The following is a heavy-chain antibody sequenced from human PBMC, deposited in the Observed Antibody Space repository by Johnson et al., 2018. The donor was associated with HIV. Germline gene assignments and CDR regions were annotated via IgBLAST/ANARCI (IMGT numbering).Heavy chain of an antibody. Sequence: EVQLVESGGGLVQPGGSLRLSCAASGFTVSSNYMNWVRQAPGTGLQWVSIIFSGGSTYYADSVKGRFTISRDNSKNTLYLQINRLRAEDTAVYYCARGRGALDIWGQGTMVTVSS. CDR3: ARGRGALDI. J-gene: IGHJ3*02. D-gene: IGHD3-16*01. V-gene: IGHV3-66*01. CDR1: GFTVSSNY. CDR2: IFSGGST.